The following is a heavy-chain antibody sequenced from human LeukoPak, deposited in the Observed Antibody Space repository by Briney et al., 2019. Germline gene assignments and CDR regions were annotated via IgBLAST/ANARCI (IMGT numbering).Heavy chain of an antibody. Sequence: GGSLRLSCAASGFIVSSKYMSWVSQAPGKGLEWVSVIYSGGSTHYADSVKGRFTISRDNSKNTLFLQMNSLRDEDTAVYYCAKVWTGYYFDYWGQGTLVTVSS. V-gene: IGHV3-53*01. CDR1: GFIVSSKY. CDR2: IYSGGST. D-gene: IGHD3/OR15-3a*01. CDR3: AKVWTGYYFDY. J-gene: IGHJ4*02.